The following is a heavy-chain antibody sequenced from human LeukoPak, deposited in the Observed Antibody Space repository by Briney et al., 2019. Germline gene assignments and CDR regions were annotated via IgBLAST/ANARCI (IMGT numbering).Heavy chain of an antibody. V-gene: IGHV3-21*01. CDR2: ISSSSSYI. CDR3: ARITYYYDSSGYYHPWFDY. Sequence: PGGSLRLSCAASGFTFSSYSMNWVRQAPGKGLEWVSSISSSSSYIYYADSVKGRFTISRDNAKNSLYLQMNSLRAEDTAVYYCARITYYYDSSGYYHPWFDYWGQGTLVTVSS. D-gene: IGHD3-22*01. J-gene: IGHJ4*02. CDR1: GFTFSSYS.